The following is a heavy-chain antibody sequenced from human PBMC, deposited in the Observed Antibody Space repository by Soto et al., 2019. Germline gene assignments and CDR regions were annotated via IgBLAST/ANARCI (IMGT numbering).Heavy chain of an antibody. CDR3: TTEGALPGPDFDY. J-gene: IGHJ4*02. CDR2: TKDKANSYTA. D-gene: IGHD3-16*01. CDR1: GFTFSDHY. V-gene: IGHV3-72*01. Sequence: PGGSLRLSCVASGFTFSDHYIDWVRQAPGKGLEWVGRTKDKANSYTAEYAASGKGRFTSSSDDSKNTLYLQMNSLKTEDTAVYYCTTEGALPGPDFDYWGQGTLVTVSS.